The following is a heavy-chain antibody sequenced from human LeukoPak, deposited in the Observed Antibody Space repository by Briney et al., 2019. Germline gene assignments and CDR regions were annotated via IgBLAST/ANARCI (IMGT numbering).Heavy chain of an antibody. Sequence: SETLSLTCTVSGGSISTGGYYWSWIRQNPGKGLEWIGYIYYTGSTYYNPSLKSRVTISVDMSKNQFSLKLTSVTAADTAVYYCSRVPLVWGQGSLVTVSS. CDR1: GGSISTGGYY. J-gene: IGHJ1*01. V-gene: IGHV4-31*03. CDR3: SRVPLV. CDR2: IYYTGST.